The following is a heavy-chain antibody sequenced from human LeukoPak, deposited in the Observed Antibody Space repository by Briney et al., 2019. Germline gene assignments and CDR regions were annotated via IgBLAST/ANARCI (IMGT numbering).Heavy chain of an antibody. V-gene: IGHV3-23*01. CDR1: GFTFSTYA. CDR2: ISGTGGST. D-gene: IGHD3-10*02. J-gene: IGHJ6*04. CDR3: AELGITMIGGV. Sequence: GGSLRLSCAASGFTFSTYAMTWVRQAPGKGLEWVSLISGTGGSTYYADSVKGRFTISRDNSKNTLYLQMNSLRAEDTAVYYCAELGITMIGGVWGKGTTVTISS.